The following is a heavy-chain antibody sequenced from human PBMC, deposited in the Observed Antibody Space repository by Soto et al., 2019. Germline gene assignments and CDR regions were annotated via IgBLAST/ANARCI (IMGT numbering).Heavy chain of an antibody. CDR2: IIPIFGTA. CDR3: ARTTPQGGQRDY. CDR1: GGTFSSYA. J-gene: IGHJ4*02. D-gene: IGHD6-25*01. V-gene: IGHV1-69*13. Sequence: ASVKVSCKASGGTFSSYAISWVRQAPGQGLEWMGGIIPIFGTANYAQKFQGRVTITADESTSTAYMELSSLRSEDTAVYYCARTTPQGGQRDYWGQGTLVTVSS.